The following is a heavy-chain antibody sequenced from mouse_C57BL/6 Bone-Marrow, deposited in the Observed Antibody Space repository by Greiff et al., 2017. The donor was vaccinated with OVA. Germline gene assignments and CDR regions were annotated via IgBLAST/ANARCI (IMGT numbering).Heavy chain of an antibody. D-gene: IGHD2-3*01. CDR3: ARRGYDAYALDY. CDR1: GYTFTSYW. V-gene: IGHV1-59*01. CDR2: IDPSDSYT. Sequence: QVQLQQPGAELVRPGTSVKLSCKASGYTFTSYWMHWVKQRPGQGLEWIGVIDPSDSYTNYNQKFKGKATLTVDTSSSTAYMQLSSLTSEDSAVYYCARRGYDAYALDYWGQGTSVTVSS. J-gene: IGHJ4*01.